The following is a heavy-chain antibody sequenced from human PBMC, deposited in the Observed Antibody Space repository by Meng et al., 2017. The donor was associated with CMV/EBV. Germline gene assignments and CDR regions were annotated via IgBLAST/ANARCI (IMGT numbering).Heavy chain of an antibody. CDR1: VLAFSSYS. J-gene: IGHJ3*02. Sequence: SVLAFSSYSMNWVRQAPGKGLEWVSSISSSSSYIYYADSVKGRFTISRDNAKNSLYLQMNSLRAEDTAVYYCARDCRAAAGYAFDIWGQGTMVTVSS. V-gene: IGHV3-21*01. CDR3: ARDCRAAAGYAFDI. CDR2: ISSSSSYI. D-gene: IGHD6-13*01.